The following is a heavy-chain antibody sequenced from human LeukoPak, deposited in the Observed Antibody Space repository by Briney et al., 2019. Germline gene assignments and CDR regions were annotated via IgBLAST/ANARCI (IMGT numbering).Heavy chain of an antibody. CDR1: GFTFSSNW. V-gene: IGHV3-74*01. D-gene: IGHD4-17*01. Sequence: PGGSLRLSCATSGFTFSSNWMHWVRQTPGPELVWVSRINSDGSSTSYADSVKGRFTISRDNAKDTLYLQMNSLRAEDTAVYYCARSPLTVTTRLHFDYWGQGTLVTVSS. CDR3: ARSPLTVTTRLHFDY. J-gene: IGHJ4*02. CDR2: INSDGSST.